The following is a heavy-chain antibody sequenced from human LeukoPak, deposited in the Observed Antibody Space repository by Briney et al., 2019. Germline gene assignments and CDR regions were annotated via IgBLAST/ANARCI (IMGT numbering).Heavy chain of an antibody. CDR1: GGSISSYY. J-gene: IGHJ4*02. V-gene: IGHV4-59*08. CDR2: MYYSGST. CDR3: VRETGYGGYYFDY. D-gene: IGHD3-9*01. Sequence: PSETLSLTCTVSGGSISSYYWSWIRQPPGKGLEWIGYMYYSGSTNYNPSLKSRVTISVDTSKNQFSLKLSSVTAADTAVYYCVRETGYGGYYFDYWGQGTLVTVSS.